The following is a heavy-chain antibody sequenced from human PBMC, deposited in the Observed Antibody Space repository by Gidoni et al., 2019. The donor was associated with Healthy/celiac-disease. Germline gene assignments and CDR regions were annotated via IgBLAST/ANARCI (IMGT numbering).Heavy chain of an antibody. D-gene: IGHD3-10*01. Sequence: EVQLVESGGGLVKPGGSLRLSCAASGFTFSNAWISWVRQAPGKGLEWVGRIKSKTDGGTTDYAAPVKGRFTISRDDSKNTLYLQMNSLKTEDTAVYYCTTDDYGSGSYVYYYGMDVWGQGTTVTVSS. V-gene: IGHV3-15*01. J-gene: IGHJ6*02. CDR3: TTDDYGSGSYVYYYGMDV. CDR2: IKSKTDGGTT. CDR1: GFTFSNAW.